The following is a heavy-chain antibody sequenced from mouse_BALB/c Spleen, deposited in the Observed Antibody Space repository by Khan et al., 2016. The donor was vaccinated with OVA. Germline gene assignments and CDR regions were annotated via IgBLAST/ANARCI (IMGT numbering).Heavy chain of an antibody. Sequence: EVELVESGGGLVQPGGSLKLSCAASGFTFSSYGMSWVRQTPDKRLELVATINTNVGSTYYPDSVKGRFTISRDNAKNTLYLQLSSLKSEDTAMYYCARVGIIVYGNYTYYFDYWGQGTTLTVSS. CDR2: INTNVGST. V-gene: IGHV5-6-3*01. D-gene: IGHD2-1*01. CDR1: GFTFSSYG. J-gene: IGHJ2*01. CDR3: ARVGIIVYGNYTYYFDY.